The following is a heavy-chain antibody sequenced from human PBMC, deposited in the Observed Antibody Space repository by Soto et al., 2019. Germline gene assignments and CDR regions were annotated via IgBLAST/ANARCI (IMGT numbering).Heavy chain of an antibody. J-gene: IGHJ4*02. CDR1: GGTFNSYA. Sequence: GASVKVSCKASGGTFNSYAISWVRQAPGQGLEWMGGIIPIFGTANYAQKFQGRVTITADESTSTAYMELSSLRSEDTAVYYCAREAMGAAAGSVDYWGQGTLVTSPQ. CDR2: IIPIFGTA. V-gene: IGHV1-69*13. CDR3: AREAMGAAAGSVDY. D-gene: IGHD6-13*01.